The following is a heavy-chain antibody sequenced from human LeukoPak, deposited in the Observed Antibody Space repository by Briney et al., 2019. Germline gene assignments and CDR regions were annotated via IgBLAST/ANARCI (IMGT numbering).Heavy chain of an antibody. CDR3: ARSLIAVAGNDAFDI. V-gene: IGHV4-34*01. CDR2: INHSGST. D-gene: IGHD6-19*01. CDR1: GGSFSGYY. Sequence: SETLSLTCAVYGGSFSGYYWSWIRQPPGKGLEWIGEINHSGSTNYNPSLKSRVTISVDTSKNQFSLKLSSVTAADTAVYYCARSLIAVAGNDAFDIWGQGTMVTVSS. J-gene: IGHJ3*02.